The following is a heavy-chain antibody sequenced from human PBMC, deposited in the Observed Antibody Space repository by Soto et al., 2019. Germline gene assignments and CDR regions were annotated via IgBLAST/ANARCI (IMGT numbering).Heavy chain of an antibody. CDR1: GITFSRSW. CDR2: IKEDGGVR. Sequence: EVQLVESGGGLVQPGGSLRLSCVASGITFSRSWMAWVRQAPGKGLEWLANIKEDGGVRNHVDSVKGRFSISRDNAKNFMFLANNRLRAGGTGLYYLAREFPKGPHRLRGQGTQVTLPS. J-gene: IGHJ4*03. V-gene: IGHV3-7*03. CDR3: AREFPKGPHRL. D-gene: IGHD2-21*01.